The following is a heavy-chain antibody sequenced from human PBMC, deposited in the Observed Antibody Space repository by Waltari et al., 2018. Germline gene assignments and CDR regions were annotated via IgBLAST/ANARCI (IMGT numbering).Heavy chain of an antibody. CDR2: IYDSGRT. V-gene: IGHV4-30-4*08. D-gene: IGHD3-3*01. Sequence: VQLQESGPGLVKPSQTLSLTCTVSGASISSGNYYWSWIRQPPGKGLEWIGYIYDSGRTSYNPSLKSRVTISVDTSKNQFSLKLSSVTAADTAVYYCARGVPVYYYYLDVWGKGTTVTISS. CDR1: GASISSGNYY. J-gene: IGHJ6*03. CDR3: ARGVPVYYYYLDV.